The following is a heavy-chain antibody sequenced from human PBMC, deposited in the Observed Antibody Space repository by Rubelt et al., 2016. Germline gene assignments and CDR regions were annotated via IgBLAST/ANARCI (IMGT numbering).Heavy chain of an antibody. CDR2: IYYSGST. CDR3: ARDSISSGWYEGY. CDR1: GGSISSYH. V-gene: IGHV4-59*12. D-gene: IGHD6-19*01. J-gene: IGHJ4*02. Sequence: QVQLQESGPGLVKPSETLSLTCTVSGGSISSYHWSWIRQPPGKGLEWIGYIYYSGSTNYNPSLKSRVTISVDKSKNQFSLKLSSVTAADTAVYYCARDSISSGWYEGYWGQGTLVTVSS.